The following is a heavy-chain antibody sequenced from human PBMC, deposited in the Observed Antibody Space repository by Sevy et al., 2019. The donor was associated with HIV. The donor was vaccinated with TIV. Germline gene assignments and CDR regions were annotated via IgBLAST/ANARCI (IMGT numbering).Heavy chain of an antibody. D-gene: IGHD1-1*01. V-gene: IGHV4-59*01. CDR2: IYFTGNT. Sequence: SETVSLTCSVSGGSISSYFWTWVRQSPGKGLEWIGNIYFTGNTDYSPSLKSRVTLSLDTSKSQFSLTLKSVTAADTAIYFCARDSTTRPRVLDYWDQGTLVTVSS. J-gene: IGHJ4*02. CDR1: GGSISSYF. CDR3: ARDSTTRPRVLDY.